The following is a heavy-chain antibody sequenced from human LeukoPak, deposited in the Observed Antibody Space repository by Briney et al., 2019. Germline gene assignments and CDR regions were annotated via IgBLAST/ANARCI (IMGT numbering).Heavy chain of an antibody. V-gene: IGHV3-23*01. D-gene: IGHD2-8*01. CDR1: GFTFSSYA. Sequence: GGSLRLSGAASGFTFSSYAMSWVRQAPGRGLEWVSAISDSGGSTYYADSVKGRFTISRENCKHTLYLQMNSLRAEDTAVHYCAKDYGGHCTNGICSKIDYGAQGTLVTVYS. J-gene: IGHJ4*02. CDR3: AKDYGGHCTNGICSKIDY. CDR2: ISDSGGST.